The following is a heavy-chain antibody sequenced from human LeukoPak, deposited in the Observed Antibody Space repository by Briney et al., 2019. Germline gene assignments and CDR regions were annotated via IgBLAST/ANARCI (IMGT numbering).Heavy chain of an antibody. D-gene: IGHD3-22*01. CDR2: INHSEST. Sequence: SETPSLTCAVYGVSFSGYYWSWIRQPPGKGLEWIGEINHSESTNYNPSLKSRVTISVDTSKNQFSLKLSSVTAADTAVYYCTREGYDGSGYYLDYWSQGILVTVS. CDR3: TREGYDGSGYYLDY. CDR1: GVSFSGYY. J-gene: IGHJ4*02. V-gene: IGHV4-34*01.